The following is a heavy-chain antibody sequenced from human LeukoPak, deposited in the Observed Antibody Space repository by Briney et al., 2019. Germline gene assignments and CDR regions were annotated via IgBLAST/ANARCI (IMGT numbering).Heavy chain of an antibody. Sequence: GGALRLSCVASGVTFISYAMSWGRQAPGEGREWVSAIIGSGGSTYYASSVKGRFTISRDNSKNTLYLQMNSLRAEDTAVYYCAKDREWLAWYYFDYWGQGTLVTVSS. CDR3: AKDREWLAWYYFDY. V-gene: IGHV3-23*01. CDR2: IIGSGGST. CDR1: GVTFISYA. D-gene: IGHD6-19*01. J-gene: IGHJ4*02.